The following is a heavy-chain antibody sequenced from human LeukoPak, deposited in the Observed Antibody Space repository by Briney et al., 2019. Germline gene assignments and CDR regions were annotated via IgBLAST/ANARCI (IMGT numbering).Heavy chain of an antibody. J-gene: IGHJ3*02. Sequence: SVKVSCKASGGTFSSYAISWVRQAPGQGLEWMGGIIPIFGTANYAQKFQGRVTITADESTSTAYMELSSLRAEDTAVYYCARDLGVGYCSGGSCHDAFDIWGQGTMVTVSS. CDR1: GGTFSSYA. D-gene: IGHD2-15*01. CDR3: ARDLGVGYCSGGSCHDAFDI. V-gene: IGHV1-69*13. CDR2: IIPIFGTA.